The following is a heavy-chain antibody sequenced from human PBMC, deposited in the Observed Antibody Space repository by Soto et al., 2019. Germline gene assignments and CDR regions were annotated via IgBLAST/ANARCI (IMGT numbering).Heavy chain of an antibody. D-gene: IGHD3-10*01. CDR2: ISGSGGST. Sequence: GSLILSCAASGFTSSSDAMSWVRQAPGKGLEWVSAISGSGGSTYYADSVKGRFTISRDNSKNTLYLQMNSLRSEDTAVYYCAAIERVRGATFDYWGQGTLVTVSS. CDR3: AAIERVRGATFDY. J-gene: IGHJ4*02. CDR1: GFTSSSDA. V-gene: IGHV3-23*01.